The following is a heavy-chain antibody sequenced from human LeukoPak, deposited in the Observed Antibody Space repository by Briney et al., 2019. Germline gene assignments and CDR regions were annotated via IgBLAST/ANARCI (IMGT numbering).Heavy chain of an antibody. D-gene: IGHD2-2*01. J-gene: IGHJ5*02. CDR1: GYTFTSYD. CDR2: MNPNSGNT. CDR3: ARLVVPAASNWFDP. Sequence: ASVKVSCKASGYTFTSYDINWVRQATGQGLEWMGWMNPNSGNTGYAQKFQGRVTITRNTSISTAYMELSSLRSEDTAVYYCARLVVPAASNWFDPWGQGTLVTVSS. V-gene: IGHV1-8*03.